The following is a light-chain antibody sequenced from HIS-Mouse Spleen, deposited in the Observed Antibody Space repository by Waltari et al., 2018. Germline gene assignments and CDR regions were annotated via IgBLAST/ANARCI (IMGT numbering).Light chain of an antibody. CDR2: GAS. CDR3: QQYNNWS. Sequence: EIVMTQSPATLSVSPGERATLSCRASQSVSSNLAWYQQKPGQAPRLLIYGASTRATGIPARVSGSGSGTEFTLTISSMQSEDFAVYYCQQYNNWSFGQGTRLEIK. CDR1: QSVSSN. V-gene: IGKV3-15*01. J-gene: IGKJ5*01.